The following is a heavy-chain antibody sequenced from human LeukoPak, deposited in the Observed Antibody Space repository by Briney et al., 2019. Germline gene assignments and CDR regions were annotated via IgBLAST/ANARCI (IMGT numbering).Heavy chain of an antibody. CDR2: IWYDGSNK. V-gene: IGHV3-33*06. CDR1: GFTFSSYG. CDR3: AKDMGDGYNYDY. D-gene: IGHD5-24*01. J-gene: IGHJ4*02. Sequence: GGSLRLSCAASGFTFSSYGMHWVRQAPGKGLEWVAVIWYDGSNKYYVDSVKGRFTISRDNSKNTLYLQMNSLRAEDTAVYYCAKDMGDGYNYDYWGQGTLVTVSS.